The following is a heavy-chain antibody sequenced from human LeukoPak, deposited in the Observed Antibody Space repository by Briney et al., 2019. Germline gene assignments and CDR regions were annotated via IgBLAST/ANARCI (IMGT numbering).Heavy chain of an antibody. J-gene: IGHJ4*02. CDR3: AKGWYYFDY. V-gene: IGHV3-30*18. CDR1: GFTFSSYG. CDR2: ISYDGSKK. Sequence: GGSLRLSCAASGFTFSSYGMHWVLQAPGKGLEWVAVISYDGSKKYYADSVKGRFPISRDNSKNTLYLQMNSLRAEDTAVYYCAKGWYYFDYWGQGTLVTVSS. D-gene: IGHD2-15*01.